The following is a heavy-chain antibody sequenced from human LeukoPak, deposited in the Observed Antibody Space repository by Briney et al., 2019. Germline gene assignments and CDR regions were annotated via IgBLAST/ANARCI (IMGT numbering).Heavy chain of an antibody. CDR2: IRGSGGST. J-gene: IGHJ4*02. D-gene: IGHD1-26*01. CDR1: EFTFNAYG. Sequence: AGGSLRLSCAASEFTFNAYGMSWVRQAPGKGLECVSCIRGSGGSTHYAASVKGRFTISKDPSKNTPYLQMNSLRVEDTAVYYCAKEGIRWEVLAYFDYWGQGTLVTVSS. CDR3: AKEGIRWEVLAYFDY. V-gene: IGHV3-23*01.